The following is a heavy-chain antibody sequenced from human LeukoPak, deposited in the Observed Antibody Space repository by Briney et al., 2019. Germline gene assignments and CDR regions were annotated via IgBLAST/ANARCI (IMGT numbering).Heavy chain of an antibody. Sequence: GRSLRLSCTASGXTFGDYAMSWVRQAPGKGLEWVGFLRSKTHGGTTEYAASVKGRFTISRDDSKSIAYLQMNSLKTEDTAVYYCSRDNYYDSSAYSKYYFDYWGQGTLVTVSS. CDR3: SRDNYYDSSAYSKYYFDY. CDR1: GXTFGDYA. J-gene: IGHJ4*02. CDR2: LRSKTHGGTT. D-gene: IGHD3-22*01. V-gene: IGHV3-49*04.